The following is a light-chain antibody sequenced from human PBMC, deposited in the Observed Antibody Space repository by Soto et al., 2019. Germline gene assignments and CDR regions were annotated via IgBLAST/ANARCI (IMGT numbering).Light chain of an antibody. CDR3: SSYTTISTRV. CDR1: SRDVGGYKF. J-gene: IGLJ3*02. V-gene: IGLV2-14*01. CDR2: EVS. Sequence: QSALTKPASVSVSPGQSSTISCNGTSRDVGGYKFVSWYQQHPGKAPKLMIYEVSNRPSGVSNRFSGSKSGNTASLTISGRQAEDEADYYCSSYTTISTRVFGGGTKLTVL.